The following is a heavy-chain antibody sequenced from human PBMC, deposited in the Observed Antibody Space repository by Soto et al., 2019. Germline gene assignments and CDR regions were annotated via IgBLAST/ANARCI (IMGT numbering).Heavy chain of an antibody. V-gene: IGHV3-21*01. CDR3: ARGSYDYVLGSYRYTSPKPDAFDI. CDR1: GFTFSSYS. J-gene: IGHJ3*02. D-gene: IGHD3-16*02. CDR2: ISSSSSYI. Sequence: GGSLRLSCAASGFTFSSYSMNWVRQAPGKGLEWVSSISSSSSYIYYADSVKGRFTISRDNAKNSLYLQMNSLRAEDTAVYYCARGSYDYVLGSYRYTSPKPDAFDIWGQGTMVTVSS.